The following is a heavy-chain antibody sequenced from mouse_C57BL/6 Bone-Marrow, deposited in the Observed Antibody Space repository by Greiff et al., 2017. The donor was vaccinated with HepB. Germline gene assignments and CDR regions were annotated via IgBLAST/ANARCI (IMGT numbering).Heavy chain of an antibody. J-gene: IGHJ1*03. CDR3: ASTGYFDV. D-gene: IGHD1-1*01. CDR2: IFPGSGST. Sequence: VKQRPGQGLEWIGWIFPGSGSTYYNEKFKGKATLTVDKSSSTAYMLLSSLTSEDSAVYFCASTGYFDVWGTGTTVTVSS. V-gene: IGHV1-75*01.